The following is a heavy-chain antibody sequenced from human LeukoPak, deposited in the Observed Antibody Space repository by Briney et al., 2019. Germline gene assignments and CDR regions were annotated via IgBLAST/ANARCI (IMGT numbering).Heavy chain of an antibody. V-gene: IGHV1-46*01. Sequence: EASVKVSCKASGYTFTTYYIHWGRQAPGQGLEWMGIIKPSGGSTSYAQKFQGRVTMTRDTSTSTVYMEVSSLRSEDTAVYYCARVNGQQLAFDYWGQGTLVTVSS. CDR2: IKPSGGST. D-gene: IGHD6-13*01. CDR3: ARVNGQQLAFDY. J-gene: IGHJ4*02. CDR1: GYTFTTYY.